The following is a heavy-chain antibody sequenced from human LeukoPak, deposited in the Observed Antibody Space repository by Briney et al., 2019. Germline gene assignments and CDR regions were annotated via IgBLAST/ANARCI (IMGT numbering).Heavy chain of an antibody. D-gene: IGHD6-19*01. J-gene: IGHJ4*02. CDR1: GFTFSSYS. V-gene: IGHV3-48*04. Sequence: GGSLRLSCAASGFTFSSYSMNWVRQAPGKGLEWVSYISSSSSTIYYADSVKGRFTISRDNAKNSLYLQMNSLRAEDTAVYYCARAKYSSGGGHYFDYWGQGTLVTVSS. CDR3: ARAKYSSGGGHYFDY. CDR2: ISSSSSTI.